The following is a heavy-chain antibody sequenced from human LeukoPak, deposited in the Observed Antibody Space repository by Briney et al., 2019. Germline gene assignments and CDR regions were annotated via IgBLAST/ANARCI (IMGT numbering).Heavy chain of an antibody. Sequence: RASVKVSCKASGYTFTGYYMHWVRQAPGQGLEWMGWINPNSGGTNYAQKFQGRVTMTRDTSISTAYMELSRLRSDDTAVYYCARGGSRLAPIEGDAFDIWGQGTMVTVSS. CDR2: INPNSGGT. CDR1: GYTFTGYY. J-gene: IGHJ3*02. D-gene: IGHD5-12*01. V-gene: IGHV1-2*02. CDR3: ARGGSRLAPIEGDAFDI.